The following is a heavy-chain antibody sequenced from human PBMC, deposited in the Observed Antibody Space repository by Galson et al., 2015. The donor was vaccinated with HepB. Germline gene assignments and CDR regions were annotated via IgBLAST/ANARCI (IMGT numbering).Heavy chain of an antibody. Sequence: LRLSCAASGFTFRSYGMHWVRQAPGKGLEWVAVIWYDGSNKYYADSVKGRFTISRDNSKNTLYLQMNSLRAEDTAVYYCARDSKATSLGAGYWGQGTLVTVSS. D-gene: IGHD5-12*01. J-gene: IGHJ4*02. CDR2: IWYDGSNK. CDR1: GFTFRSYG. V-gene: IGHV3-33*01. CDR3: ARDSKATSLGAGY.